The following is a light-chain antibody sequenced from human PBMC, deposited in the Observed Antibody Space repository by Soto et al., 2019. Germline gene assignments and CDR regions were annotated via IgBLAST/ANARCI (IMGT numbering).Light chain of an antibody. Sequence: EIVLTQSPGTLSLFPGERATVSCRASQSVSSSYLAWYQQKPGQAPRLLIYGASSRATGIPDRFSGSGSGTDFTLTISRLEPEDFAVYYCQQYGSSPYSFGQGTKLEI. CDR1: QSVSSSY. J-gene: IGKJ2*01. V-gene: IGKV3-20*01. CDR2: GAS. CDR3: QQYGSSPYS.